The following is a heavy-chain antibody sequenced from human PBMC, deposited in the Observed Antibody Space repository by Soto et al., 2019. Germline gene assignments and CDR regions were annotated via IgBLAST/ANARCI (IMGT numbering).Heavy chain of an antibody. D-gene: IGHD5-18*01. V-gene: IGHV4-39*01. CDR3: AYIFSGGYSYGFSYYGMDV. Sequence: TLCLSCTVAVDSMSRSGDYCGWIRQPPGKRLEWLGSIFYSGSTYYNPSLKSRVTISVDTSKNQFSLKLTSVTAADTAVYYCAYIFSGGYSYGFSYYGMDVWGQGTTV. J-gene: IGHJ6*02. CDR2: IFYSGST. CDR1: VDSMSRSGDY.